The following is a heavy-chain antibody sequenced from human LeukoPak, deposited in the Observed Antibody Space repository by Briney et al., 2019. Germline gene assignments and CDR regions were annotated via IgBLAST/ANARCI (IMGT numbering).Heavy chain of an antibody. J-gene: IGHJ6*03. CDR1: GGSISSHY. V-gene: IGHV4-4*07. D-gene: IGHD2-15*01. CDR3: ARHGGGPWSHYQYYMDV. Sequence: SETLSLTCTVSGGSISSHYWSWIRQPAGKGPEWIGRINNSGTTIYNPSLTGRATMSVDTTKNQISLKLTSVTAADTAVYYCARHGGGPWSHYQYYMDVWGKGTTVTISS. CDR2: INNSGTT.